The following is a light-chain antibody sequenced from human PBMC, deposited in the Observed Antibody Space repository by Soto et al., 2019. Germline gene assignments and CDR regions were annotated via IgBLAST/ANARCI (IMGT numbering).Light chain of an antibody. J-gene: IGLJ1*01. CDR3: GADHGSGSNFVYV. CDR1: SGYSNYK. CDR2: VGTGGIVG. Sequence: QSVLTQPPSASASLGASVTLTCTLSSGYSNYKVDWYQQRPGKGPRFVMRVGTGGIVGSKGDGIPDRFSVVGSGLNRYLTIKNMQEEDESDYHCGADHGSGSNFVYVFGTGTKLTVL. V-gene: IGLV9-49*01.